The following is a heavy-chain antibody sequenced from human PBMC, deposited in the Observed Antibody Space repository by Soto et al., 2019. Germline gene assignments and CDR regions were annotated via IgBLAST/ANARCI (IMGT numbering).Heavy chain of an antibody. CDR1: GGTFSSYA. Sequence: QVQLVQSGAEVKKPGSSVKVSCKASGGTFSSYAISWVRQAPGQGLEWMGGIIPIFGTANYAQKFQGRVTITADESTSTAYMELSSLRSEDTAVYYCARALNDFWSGYPNYYYYYGMDVWGQGPTVTVSS. CDR2: IIPIFGTA. J-gene: IGHJ6*02. CDR3: ARALNDFWSGYPNYYYYYGMDV. D-gene: IGHD3-3*01. V-gene: IGHV1-69*01.